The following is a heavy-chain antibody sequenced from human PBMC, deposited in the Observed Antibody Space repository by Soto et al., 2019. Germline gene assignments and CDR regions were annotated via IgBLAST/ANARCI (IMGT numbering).Heavy chain of an antibody. CDR1: GGSISSGDYY. V-gene: IGHV4-30-4*01. CDR2: IYYSGST. CDR3: ARDRNGAGNYFDY. D-gene: IGHD6-19*01. J-gene: IGHJ4*02. Sequence: QVQLQESGPGLVKPSQTLSLTCTVSGGSISSGDYYWSWIRQPPGKGLEWIGYIYYSGSTYYNPSLKSRVTISVDTSKNQFSLKLSSVTVADTAVYCCARDRNGAGNYFDYWGQGTLVTVSS.